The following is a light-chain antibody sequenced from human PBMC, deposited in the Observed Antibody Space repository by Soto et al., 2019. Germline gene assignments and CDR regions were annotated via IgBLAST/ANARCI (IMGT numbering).Light chain of an antibody. CDR1: QSAGNF. Sequence: EIVMTQSPVTLSVSPGETASLSCRASQSAGNFLAWYQQKPGQAPRLLIYGASSRATGIPDRFSGSGSGTDFTLTISRLEPEDFAVYYCQQYGGSPITFGLGTRLEIK. CDR2: GAS. J-gene: IGKJ5*01. CDR3: QQYGGSPIT. V-gene: IGKV3-20*01.